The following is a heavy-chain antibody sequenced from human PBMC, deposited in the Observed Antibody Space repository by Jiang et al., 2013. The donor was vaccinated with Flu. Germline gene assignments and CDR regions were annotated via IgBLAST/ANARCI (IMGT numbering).Heavy chain of an antibody. CDR1: GGSISSGSYY. J-gene: IGHJ4*02. V-gene: IGHV4-31*03. CDR2: IYYSGST. Sequence: PGLVKPSQTLSLTCTVSGGSISSGSYYWSWIRQHPGKGLEWIGYIYYSGSTYYNPSLKSRVSLSVDTSKNQFSLKMSSVTAADTAIYYCARVGYISSWDYWGQGTLVTVSS. D-gene: IGHD6-13*01. CDR3: ARVGYISSWDY.